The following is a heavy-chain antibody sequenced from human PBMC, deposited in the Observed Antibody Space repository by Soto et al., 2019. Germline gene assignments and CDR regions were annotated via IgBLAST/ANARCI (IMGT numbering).Heavy chain of an antibody. CDR3: ARGSSSWYGANWFDP. CDR2: IYYSGST. Sequence: SETLSLTCTVSGGSISSGDYYWRWIRQPPGKGLEWIGYIYYSGSTNYNPSLKSRVTISVDTSKNQFSLKLSSVTAADTAVYYCARGSSSWYGANWFDPWGQGTLVTVSS. V-gene: IGHV4-61*08. CDR1: GGSISSGDYY. D-gene: IGHD6-13*01. J-gene: IGHJ5*02.